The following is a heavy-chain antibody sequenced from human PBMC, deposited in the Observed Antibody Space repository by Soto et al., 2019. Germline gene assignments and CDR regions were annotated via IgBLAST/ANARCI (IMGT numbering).Heavy chain of an antibody. V-gene: IGHV3-30*18. CDR1: GFTFSSYG. D-gene: IGHD3-10*01. J-gene: IGHJ4*02. CDR2: ISYDGSNK. CDR3: AKTQKWFGELLSSAGLVDY. Sequence: GGSLRLSCAASGFTFSSYGMHWVRQAPGKGLEWVAVISYDGSNKYYADSVKGRFTISRDNSKNTLYLQMNSLRAEDTAVYYCAKTQKWFGELLSSAGLVDYWGQGTLVTVSS.